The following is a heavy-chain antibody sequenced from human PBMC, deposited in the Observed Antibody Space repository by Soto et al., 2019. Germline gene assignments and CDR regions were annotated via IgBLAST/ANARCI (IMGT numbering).Heavy chain of an antibody. CDR1: GFTFSSYW. CDR3: ARMEDIVVVPAAGEDYYYGMDV. D-gene: IGHD2-2*01. CDR2: INSDGSST. V-gene: IGHV3-74*01. J-gene: IGHJ6*02. Sequence: PGGSLRLSCAASGFTFSSYWMHWVRQAPGKGLVWVSRINSDGSSTSYADSVKGRFTISRDNAKNTLYLQMNSLRAEDTAVYYCARMEDIVVVPAAGEDYYYGMDVWGQGTTVTVSS.